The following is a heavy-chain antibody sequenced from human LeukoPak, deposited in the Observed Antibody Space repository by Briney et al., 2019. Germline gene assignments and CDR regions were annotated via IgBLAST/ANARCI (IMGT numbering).Heavy chain of an antibody. CDR3: AKEGGSQNYNSYYMDV. Sequence: GGSLRLFWAASGFTFSSYVIDWVRQAPGKGLEWVAFIRYDGSNKYYADSVRGRFTISRDNSKTTLYLQMNSLRAEDKAVYYCAKEGGSQNYNSYYMDVWGKGTTVTVSS. V-gene: IGHV3-30*02. CDR1: GFTFSSYV. CDR2: IRYDGSNK. D-gene: IGHD1-26*01. J-gene: IGHJ6*03.